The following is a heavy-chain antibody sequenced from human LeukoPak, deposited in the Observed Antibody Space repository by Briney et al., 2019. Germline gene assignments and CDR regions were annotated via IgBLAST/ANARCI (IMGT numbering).Heavy chain of an antibody. D-gene: IGHD1-26*01. CDR3: ARVSSGSYFGYYYYYMDV. V-gene: IGHV3-74*01. CDR1: GFTFSNYW. CDR2: INSDGSST. Sequence: SGGSLRLSCAASGFTFSNYWMHWVRQAPGKGLVWVSRINSDGSSTSYADSVQGRFTISRDNAKNTLYLQMNSLRAEDTAVYYCARVSSGSYFGYYYYYMDVWGKGTTVTVSS. J-gene: IGHJ6*03.